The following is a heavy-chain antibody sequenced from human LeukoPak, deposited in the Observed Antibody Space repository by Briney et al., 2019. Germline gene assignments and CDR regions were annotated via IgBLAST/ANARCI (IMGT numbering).Heavy chain of an antibody. CDR1: GGSISSGGYY. J-gene: IGHJ4*02. D-gene: IGHD3-10*01. Sequence: PSETLSLNCTVSGGSISSGGYYWSWIRQHPGKGLEWIGYIYYSGSTYYNPSLKSRVTISVDTSKNQFSLKLSSVTAADTAVYYCASLGSGETDYFDYWGQGTLVTVSS. CDR3: ASLGSGETDYFDY. V-gene: IGHV4-31*03. CDR2: IYYSGST.